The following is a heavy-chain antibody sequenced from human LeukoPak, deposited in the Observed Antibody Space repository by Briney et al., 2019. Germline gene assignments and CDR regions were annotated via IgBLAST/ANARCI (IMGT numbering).Heavy chain of an antibody. V-gene: IGHV4-61*02. Sequence: SQTLSLTCTVSGDSISSGDYYWSRIRQPAGKGLEWIGRISSSGSTNYNPSLKSRVTISVDTSKNQFSLQLKSMAPEDTAVYYCARSHDYGDYIPGDAFDIWGQGTMVTVSS. CDR1: GDSISSGDYY. D-gene: IGHD4-17*01. CDR2: ISSSGST. J-gene: IGHJ3*02. CDR3: ARSHDYGDYIPGDAFDI.